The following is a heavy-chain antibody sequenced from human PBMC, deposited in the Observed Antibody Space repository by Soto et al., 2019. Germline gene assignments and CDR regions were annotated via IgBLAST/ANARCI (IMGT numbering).Heavy chain of an antibody. Sequence: PGGSLRLSCAACGFTFSNYGMHWVRQAPGKGLEWVAIIWYDGSNKYFADSVKGRFTISRDNSKNTLYLQMNSLRAEDTAVYYCAKAGAVADYYYYYGMDVWGQGTTVTVSS. CDR1: GFTFSNYG. J-gene: IGHJ6*02. CDR3: AKAGAVADYYYYYGMDV. CDR2: IWYDGSNK. D-gene: IGHD6-19*01. V-gene: IGHV3-30*02.